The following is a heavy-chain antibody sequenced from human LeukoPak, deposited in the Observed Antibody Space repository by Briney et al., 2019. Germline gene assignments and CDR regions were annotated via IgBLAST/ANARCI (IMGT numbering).Heavy chain of an antibody. CDR3: AKDCSGSGSFYDY. CDR2: ISVSGGTT. V-gene: IGHV3-23*01. D-gene: IGHD1-26*01. CDR1: GFTFSSHA. Sequence: GGSLRLSCAVSGFTFSSHAMNWVRQAPGKGLEWVSSISVSGGTTYYADSVKGRFTISRDNSKNTLYLQMNSLRAEDTAIYYCAKDCSGSGSFYDYWGQGTLVTVSS. J-gene: IGHJ4*02.